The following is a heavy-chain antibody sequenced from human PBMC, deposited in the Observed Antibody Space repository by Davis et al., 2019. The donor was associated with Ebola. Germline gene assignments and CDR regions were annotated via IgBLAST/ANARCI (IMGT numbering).Heavy chain of an antibody. D-gene: IGHD6-13*01. V-gene: IGHV1-46*02. CDR2: INPSGGTT. J-gene: IGHJ4*02. CDR1: GYTFNIYY. CDR3: ASPGMAAGAPRY. Sequence: PSVKVSCKASGYTFNIYYMYWVRQAPGQGLEWMGIINPSGGTTSYAQKFQGRVTMTRDTSTSTVYMELISLRSEDTAVYYCASPGMAAGAPRYWGQGTLVTVSS.